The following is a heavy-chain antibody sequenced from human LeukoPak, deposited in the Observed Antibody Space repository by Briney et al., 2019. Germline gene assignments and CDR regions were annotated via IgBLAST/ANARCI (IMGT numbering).Heavy chain of an antibody. Sequence: GGSLRLSCAASGFSFGSYWMSWVRQAPGRGLEWVASTNQNAGEKHYVDSVKGRFTISRDNAKNSLYLQMNSLRAEDTAVYYCARVSAGAYTDVWGRGTTVTVSS. CDR1: GFSFGSYW. J-gene: IGHJ6*03. CDR2: TNQNAGEK. V-gene: IGHV3-7*01. CDR3: ARVSAGAYTDV.